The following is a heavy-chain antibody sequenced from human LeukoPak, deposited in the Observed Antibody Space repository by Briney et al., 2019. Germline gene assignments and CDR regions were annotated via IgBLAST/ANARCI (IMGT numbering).Heavy chain of an antibody. CDR3: ARGSSGAMVTLYYYYYGMDV. J-gene: IGHJ6*02. D-gene: IGHD5-18*01. CDR2: MNPNSGNT. V-gene: IGHV1-8*01. CDR1: GYTFTSYD. Sequence: ASVKVSCKASGYTFTSYDINWVRQATGQGLEWMGWMNPNSGNTGYAQKFQGRVTMTRNTSISTAYMELSSLRSEDTAVHYCARGSSGAMVTLYYYYYGMDVWGQGTTVTVSS.